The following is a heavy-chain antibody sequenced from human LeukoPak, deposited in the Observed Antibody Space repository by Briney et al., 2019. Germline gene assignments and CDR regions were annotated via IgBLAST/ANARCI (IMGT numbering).Heavy chain of an antibody. CDR3: VRIGRWGTQVDY. CDR2: IIPILGIA. Sequence: VASVKVSCKASGGTFSSYTISWVRHAPGQGLEWMGRIIPILGIANYAQKFQGRVTITADKSTSTAYMELSSLRSEDTAVYYCVRIGRWGTQVDYWGQGTLVTASS. J-gene: IGHJ4*02. D-gene: IGHD3-16*01. CDR1: GGTFSSYT. V-gene: IGHV1-69*02.